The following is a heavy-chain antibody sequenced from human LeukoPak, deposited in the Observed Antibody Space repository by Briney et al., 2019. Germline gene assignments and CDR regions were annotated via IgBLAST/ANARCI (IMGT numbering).Heavy chain of an antibody. CDR3: ARDQDADSGIWFDP. CDR1: GGSISTYY. CDR2: IHYSGNT. Sequence: SETLSLTCTVSGGSISTYYWNWIRQPPGKGLEWVGYIHYSGNTNCNPSLKNRVTISVDTSKNQFSLKLTSVTAEDTAVYYCARDQDADSGIWFDPWGQGTLVTVS. J-gene: IGHJ5*02. D-gene: IGHD4-17*01. V-gene: IGHV4-59*01.